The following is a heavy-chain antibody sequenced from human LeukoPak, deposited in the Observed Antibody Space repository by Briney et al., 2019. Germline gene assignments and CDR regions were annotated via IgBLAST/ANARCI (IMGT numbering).Heavy chain of an antibody. Sequence: SQTLSLTCSISGDSVSRHRAAWSWIRQSPSRGLEWLGRTYYRSKWYNEYAVSVKSRLSITPDTSKNHFSLQLNFVTPEDTATYYSGGADGPYLHIVNSGQGSLVTVSS. CDR1: GDSVSRHRAA. V-gene: IGHV6-1*01. D-gene: IGHD2-21*01. J-gene: IGHJ4*02. CDR2: TYYRSKWYN. CDR3: GGADGPYLHIVN.